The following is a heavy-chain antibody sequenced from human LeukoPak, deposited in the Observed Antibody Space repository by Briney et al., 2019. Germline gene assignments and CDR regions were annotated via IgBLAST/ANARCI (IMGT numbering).Heavy chain of an antibody. Sequence: ASVEVSCKASGYTFTSYDINWVRQATGQGLEWMGGIIPIFGTANYAQKFQGRVTITADESTSTAYMELSSLRSEDTAVYYCARDASPEYSSHKHFDYWGQGTLVTVSS. V-gene: IGHV1-69*13. D-gene: IGHD6-6*01. J-gene: IGHJ4*02. CDR1: GYTFTSYD. CDR3: ARDASPEYSSHKHFDY. CDR2: IIPIFGTA.